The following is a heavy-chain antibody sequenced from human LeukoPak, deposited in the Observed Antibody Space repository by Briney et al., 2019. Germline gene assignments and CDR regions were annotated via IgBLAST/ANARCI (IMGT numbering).Heavy chain of an antibody. CDR1: GYSFTSYW. J-gene: IGHJ4*02. Sequence: GESLKISCKGSGYSFTSYWIGWVRQMPGKGLEWMGVIYPGDSDTRYSPSFQGQVTISADKSISTAYLQWSSLKASDTAMYYCARLPGQYYYDSSGYYYDYYFDYWVQGALVTVSS. CDR3: ARLPGQYYYDSSGYYYDYYFDY. V-gene: IGHV5-51*01. CDR2: IYPGDSDT. D-gene: IGHD3-22*01.